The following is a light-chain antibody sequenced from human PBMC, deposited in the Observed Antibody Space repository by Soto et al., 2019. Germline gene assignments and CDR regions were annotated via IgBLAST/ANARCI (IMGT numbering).Light chain of an antibody. V-gene: IGLV1-44*01. CDR1: SSNIGSYS. J-gene: IGLJ1*01. CDR3: CSYAGSYSYV. CDR2: NNI. Sequence: QSVLTQPPSASGTPGQRVTISCSGSSSNIGSYSVNWYKQLPGTAPKLLIYNNIQRPSGVPDRISGSKSGTSASLAISGLQAEDEADYFCCSYAGSYSYVFGTGTKVNVL.